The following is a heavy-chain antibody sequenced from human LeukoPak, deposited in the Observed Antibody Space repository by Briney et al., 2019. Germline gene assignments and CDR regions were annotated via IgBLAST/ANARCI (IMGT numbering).Heavy chain of an antibody. CDR1: GFTVSSNY. Sequence: PGGSLRLSCAASGFTVSSNYMSWVRQAPGKGLEWVSVIYSGGSTYYADSVKGRFTISRHNSKNTLYLQMNSLRAEDTAVYYCAKGGRGWLSLWDHWGQGTLVTVSS. D-gene: IGHD6-19*01. V-gene: IGHV3-53*04. CDR2: IYSGGST. J-gene: IGHJ4*02. CDR3: AKGGRGWLSLWDH.